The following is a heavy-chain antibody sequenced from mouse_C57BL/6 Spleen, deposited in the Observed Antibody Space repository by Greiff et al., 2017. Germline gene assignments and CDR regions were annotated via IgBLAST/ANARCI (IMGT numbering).Heavy chain of an antibody. CDR1: GFTFSSYG. CDR3: ARHDDYWYFDV. CDR2: ISSGGSYT. Sequence: EVQLVESGGDLVKPGGSLKLSCAASGFTFSSYGMSWVRQTPDKRLEWVATISSGGSYTYYPDSVKGRFTISRDNAKNTLYLQMSSLKSEDTAMYYCARHDDYWYFDVWGTGTTVTVSS. D-gene: IGHD2-3*01. V-gene: IGHV5-6*01. J-gene: IGHJ1*03.